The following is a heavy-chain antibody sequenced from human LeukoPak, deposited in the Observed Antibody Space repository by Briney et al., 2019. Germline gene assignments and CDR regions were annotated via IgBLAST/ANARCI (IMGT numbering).Heavy chain of an antibody. CDR2: INHSGST. D-gene: IGHD5-18*01. CDR1: GGSFSGYY. CDR3: ARHLRGYSLPLDGMDV. Sequence: PSETLSLTCAVYGGSFSGYYWSWIRQPPGKGLEWIGEINHSGSTNYNPSLKGRVTISVDTSKNQFSLKLSSVTAADTAVYYCARHLRGYSLPLDGMDVWGQGTTVTVSS. V-gene: IGHV4-34*01. J-gene: IGHJ6*02.